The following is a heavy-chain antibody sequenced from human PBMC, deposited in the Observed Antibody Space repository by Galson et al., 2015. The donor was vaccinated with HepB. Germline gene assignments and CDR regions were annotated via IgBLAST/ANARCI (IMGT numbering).Heavy chain of an antibody. CDR1: GGSISPYY. D-gene: IGHD6-13*01. CDR2: ISHAGST. Sequence: ETLSLTCTVSGGSISPYYWNWIRRPPGKGLEWIGYISHAGSTNYNPSLNSRVSISVDKAKNQFSLNLSSVTAADTAVYYCARGYSSSWYQDHWGQGTLVTVSS. CDR3: ARGYSSSWYQDH. V-gene: IGHV4-59*01. J-gene: IGHJ4*02.